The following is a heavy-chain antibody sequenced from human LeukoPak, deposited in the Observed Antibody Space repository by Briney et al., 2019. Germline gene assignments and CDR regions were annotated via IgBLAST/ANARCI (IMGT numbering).Heavy chain of an antibody. J-gene: IGHJ6*03. CDR3: ARVGVGYYYYMDV. CDR2: ISYDGSNK. CDR1: GFTFISYA. Sequence: LPGGSLRLSCAASGFTFISYAIHWVRQAPGKGLEWVAVISYDGSNKYYADSVKGRFTISRDNSKNTLYLQMNSLRAEDTAVYYCARVGVGYYYYMDVWGKGTTVTVSS. V-gene: IGHV3-30*04.